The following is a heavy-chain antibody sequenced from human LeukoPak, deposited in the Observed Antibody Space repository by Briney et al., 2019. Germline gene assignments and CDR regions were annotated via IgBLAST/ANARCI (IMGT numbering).Heavy chain of an antibody. Sequence: GGSLRLSCAASVFTFGTFAMHWVREAPGKGVEWVAVISYDGSNKYYADSVKGRFTISRDNSKNTLYLQMNSLRAEDTAVYYCAKNRIALEDGYFDYWGQGTLVTVSS. V-gene: IGHV3-30*18. D-gene: IGHD6-19*01. CDR2: ISYDGSNK. J-gene: IGHJ4*02. CDR3: AKNRIALEDGYFDY. CDR1: VFTFGTFA.